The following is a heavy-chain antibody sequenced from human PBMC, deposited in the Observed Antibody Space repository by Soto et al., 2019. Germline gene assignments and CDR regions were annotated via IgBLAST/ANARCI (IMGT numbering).Heavy chain of an antibody. V-gene: IGHV1-8*01. CDR2: MNPNSGNT. Sequence: QVQLVQSGAEVKKPGASVKVSCKASGYTFTSYDINWVRQATGQGLEWMGWMNPNSGNTGYAQKFQGRVTMNRNTSISTAYMELSSLRSEDTAVYYCARAIRGYSGYDDYYYYMDVWGKGTTVTVSS. CDR1: GYTFTSYD. D-gene: IGHD5-12*01. CDR3: ARAIRGYSGYDDYYYYMDV. J-gene: IGHJ6*03.